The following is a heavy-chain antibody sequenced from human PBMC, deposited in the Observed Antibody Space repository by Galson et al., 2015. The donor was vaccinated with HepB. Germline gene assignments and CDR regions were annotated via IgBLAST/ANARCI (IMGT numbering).Heavy chain of an antibody. Sequence: SLRLSCAASGFPFNNAWMTWVRQAPGMGLEWVGRIKSKTDGETTDYAAPVKGRFTISRDDSKNMMYLQMDSLKTEDTAMYYCATDHGGYSGYDGYFDLWGPGTLVTVSS. V-gene: IGHV3-15*01. D-gene: IGHD5-12*01. CDR3: ATDHGGYSGYDGYFDL. CDR2: IKSKTDGETT. CDR1: GFPFNNAW. J-gene: IGHJ2*01.